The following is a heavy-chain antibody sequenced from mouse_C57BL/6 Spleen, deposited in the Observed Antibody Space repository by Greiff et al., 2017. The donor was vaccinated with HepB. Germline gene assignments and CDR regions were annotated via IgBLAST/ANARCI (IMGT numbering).Heavy chain of an antibody. CDR1: GYTFTSYW. CDR2: IHPNSGST. Sequence: LQESGAELVKPGASVKLSCKASGYTFTSYWMHWVKQRPGQGLEWIGMIHPNSGSTNYNEKFKSKATLTVDKSSSTAYMQLSSLTSEDSAVYYCARGDYYGSPLAYWGQGTLVTVSA. J-gene: IGHJ3*01. D-gene: IGHD1-1*01. CDR3: ARGDYYGSPLAY. V-gene: IGHV1-64*01.